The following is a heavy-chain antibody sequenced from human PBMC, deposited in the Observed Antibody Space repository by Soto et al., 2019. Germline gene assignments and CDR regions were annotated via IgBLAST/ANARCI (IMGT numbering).Heavy chain of an antibody. V-gene: IGHV1-69*13. CDR1: GGTFSSYA. CDR2: ITPIFGTA. Sequence: SVMVSCKASGGTFSSYAISWVRQAPGQGLEWMGGITPIFGTANYAQKFQGRVTITADESTSTAYMELSSLRSEDTAVYYCARDLGRYFDYWGQGTLVTVSS. D-gene: IGHD3-9*01. J-gene: IGHJ4*02. CDR3: ARDLGRYFDY.